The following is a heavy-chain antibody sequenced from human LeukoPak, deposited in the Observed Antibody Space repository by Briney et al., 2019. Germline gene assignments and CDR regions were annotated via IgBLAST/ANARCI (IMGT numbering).Heavy chain of an antibody. CDR3: ASSLWLITFGGVGFVDAFDI. D-gene: IGHD3-16*01. CDR1: GFTFSSYA. J-gene: IGHJ3*02. CDR2: ISGSGGST. V-gene: IGHV3-23*01. Sequence: GGSLRLSCAASGFTFSSYAMSWVRQAPGKGLEWVSAISGSGGSTYYADSVKGRFTISRDNSKNTLYLQMNSLRAEDTAVYYCASSLWLITFGGVGFVDAFDIWGQGTMVTVSS.